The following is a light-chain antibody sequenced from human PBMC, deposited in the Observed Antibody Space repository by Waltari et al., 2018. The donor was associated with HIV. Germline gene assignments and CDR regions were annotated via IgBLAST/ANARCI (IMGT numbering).Light chain of an antibody. V-gene: IGLV3-21*04. CDR2: YDS. J-gene: IGLJ1*01. CDR3: QVWDRSSDAYV. Sequence: SYVLAQPPSVSVAPGKTARITCGGNNIGSKSVHWYQQKPGQAPVVVIYYDSDRPSGIPERFSGSNSGNTATLTISRVEAGDEADYYCQVWDRSSDAYVFGTGTKVTVL. CDR1: NIGSKS.